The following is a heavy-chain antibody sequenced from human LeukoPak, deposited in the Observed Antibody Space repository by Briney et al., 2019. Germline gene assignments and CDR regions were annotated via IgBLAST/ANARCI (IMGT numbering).Heavy chain of an antibody. CDR1: GFTFSSYA. J-gene: IGHJ4*02. V-gene: IGHV3-23*01. Sequence: GGSVRLSCAASGFTFSSYAMSGVRQAPGRGLEGVSAISGSGWSTYYADSVKGRFTISRDNSKNTLYLQMNIRSAEDTAVYYCAKYDYGSGSHTLDYWGQGTMVTVSS. D-gene: IGHD3-10*01. CDR2: ISGSGWST. CDR3: AKYDYGSGSHTLDY.